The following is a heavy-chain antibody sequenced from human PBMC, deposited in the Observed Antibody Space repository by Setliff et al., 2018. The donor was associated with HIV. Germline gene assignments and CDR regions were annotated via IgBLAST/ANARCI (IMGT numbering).Heavy chain of an antibody. CDR2: IRSKAYGGTT. Sequence: GESLKISCTASGFTFGDYAMSWVRQAPGKGLEWVGFIRSKAYGGTTEYAASVKDRFNVSRGDSKSIAYLQINSQKTEDTAVYYFTRDKGYAFDIWGQGTMVTVSS. J-gene: IGHJ3*02. CDR1: GFTFGDYA. CDR3: TRDKGYAFDI. D-gene: IGHD1-1*01. V-gene: IGHV3-49*04.